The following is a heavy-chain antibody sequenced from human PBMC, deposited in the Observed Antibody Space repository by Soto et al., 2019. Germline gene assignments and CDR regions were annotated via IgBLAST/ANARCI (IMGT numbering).Heavy chain of an antibody. D-gene: IGHD2-8*01. CDR2: IFPGDSDT. V-gene: IGHV5-51*01. CDR3: ARLSDCTNGVCYYYGMDV. CDR1: GYSFTSYW. Sequence: GESLKISCKGSGYSFTSYWIGWVRQMPGKGLEWMEIIFPGDSDTRYSPSFQGQVTISADKSISTAYLQWSSLKASDTAMYYCARLSDCTNGVCYYYGMDVWGKGTTVTASS. J-gene: IGHJ6*04.